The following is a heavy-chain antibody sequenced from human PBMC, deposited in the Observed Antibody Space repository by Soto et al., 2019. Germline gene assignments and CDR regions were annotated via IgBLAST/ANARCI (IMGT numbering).Heavy chain of an antibody. CDR2: IIPICGTA. CDR1: GGTFSRYA. J-gene: IGHJ4*01. CDR3: SRNKHDYHSGGYYGFYYFDY. D-gene: IGHD3-22*01. V-gene: IGHV1-69*01. Sequence: QVQLVQSGAEVKNPGSSVKISCKASGGTFSRYATSWVRQAPGQGLEWRGGIIPICGTANYSHKFQGRVTTTTDESTSTGSMEVSSLRSGDTAVYYGSRNKHDYHSGGYYGFYYFDYWGHGTLVTFSS.